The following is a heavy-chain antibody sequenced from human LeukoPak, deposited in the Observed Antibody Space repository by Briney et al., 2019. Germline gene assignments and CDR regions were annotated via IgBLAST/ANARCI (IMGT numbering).Heavy chain of an antibody. Sequence: PGGSLRLSCAASGFTLDDYAMHWVRQAPGKGLEWVSGISWNSGSIGYADSVKGRFTISRDNAKNSLYLQMNSLRAEDTALYYCAKDTRWLGTNWFDPWGQGTLVTVSS. CDR1: GFTLDDYA. CDR3: AKDTRWLGTNWFDP. CDR2: ISWNSGSI. V-gene: IGHV3-9*01. D-gene: IGHD5-24*01. J-gene: IGHJ5*02.